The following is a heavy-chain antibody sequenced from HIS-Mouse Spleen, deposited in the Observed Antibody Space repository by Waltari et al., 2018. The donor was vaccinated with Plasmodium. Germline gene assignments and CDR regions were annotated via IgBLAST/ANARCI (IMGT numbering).Heavy chain of an antibody. V-gene: IGHV4-34*01. D-gene: IGHD3-10*01. CDR1: GGSFSGYY. J-gene: IGHJ2*01. CDR3: ARGLRGHYWYVDL. CDR2: INHSGST. Sequence: QVQLQQWGAGLLKPSETLSLTCAVYGGSFSGYYWSWIRQPPGKGLEWIGEINHSGSTNYNPSLKSRVTISGDTSKNQFSLKLSSVTAADTAVYYCARGLRGHYWYVDLWGRGTLVTVSS.